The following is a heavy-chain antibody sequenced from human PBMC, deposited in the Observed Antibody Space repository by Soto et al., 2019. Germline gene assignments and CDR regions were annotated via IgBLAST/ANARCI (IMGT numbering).Heavy chain of an antibody. D-gene: IGHD4-17*01. V-gene: IGHV3-33*01. J-gene: IGHJ3*01. Sequence: QVQLVESGGGVVQPGRSVRLSCAASGFIFSNYGRHWVRQAPGKGLEWVAVIWYDGSNENYVDSVRGRFTISRDNSKNTLFLQVNSLRAEDTALYYCAREVYGDYGDAFDLWGQGTMVTVSS. CDR1: GFIFSNYG. CDR3: AREVYGDYGDAFDL. CDR2: IWYDGSNE.